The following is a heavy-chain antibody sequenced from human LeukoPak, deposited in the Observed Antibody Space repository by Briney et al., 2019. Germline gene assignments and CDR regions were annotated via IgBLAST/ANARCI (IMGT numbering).Heavy chain of an antibody. V-gene: IGHV4-39*01. Sequence: SETLSLTCSVSGGSISSGSYSWGWFRQPPGKGLEWIGIIYYIGRPYYSSPLQSRVTISLDTSKHQFSLKLSSVTAADTAVYYCARHPFVSSGPPFDYWGQGTLVTVSS. CDR3: ARHPFVSSGPPFDY. D-gene: IGHD2/OR15-2a*01. CDR2: IYYIGRP. CDR1: GGSISSGSYS. J-gene: IGHJ4*02.